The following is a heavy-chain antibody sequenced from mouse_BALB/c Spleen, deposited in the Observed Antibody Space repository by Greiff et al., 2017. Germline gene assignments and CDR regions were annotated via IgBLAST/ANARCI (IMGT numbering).Heavy chain of an antibody. CDR2: IWSGGST. CDR3: ARNWYYFDY. V-gene: IGHV2-2*02. Sequence: QVQLQQSGPGLVQPSQSLSITCTVSGFSLTSYGVHWVRQSPGKGLEWLGVIWSGGSTDYNAAFISRLSISKDNYKSQVFFKMNSLQANDTAIYYCARNWYYFDYWGQGTTLTVSS. CDR1: GFSLTSYG. J-gene: IGHJ2*01.